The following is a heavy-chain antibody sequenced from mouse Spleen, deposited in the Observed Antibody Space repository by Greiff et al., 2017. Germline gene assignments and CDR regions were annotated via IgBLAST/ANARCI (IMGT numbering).Heavy chain of an antibody. J-gene: IGHJ3*01. CDR2: ISSGGGNT. CDR1: GFTFSSYT. CDR3: ARTPYDGSAWFAY. D-gene: IGHD2-10*01. Sequence: EVQVVESGGGLVKPGGSLKLSCAASGFTFSSYTMSWVRQTPAKRLEWVATISSGGGNTYYPDSVKGRFTISRDNARNTLYLQMSSLRSEDTAMYYCARTPYDGSAWFAYWGQGTLVTVSA. V-gene: IGHV5-9*04.